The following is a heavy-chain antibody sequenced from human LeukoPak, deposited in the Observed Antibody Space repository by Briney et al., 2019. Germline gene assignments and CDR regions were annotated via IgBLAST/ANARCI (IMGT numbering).Heavy chain of an antibody. Sequence: GGSLRLSCAASGFTFSTFAMIWVRQPPGKGLEWVSSIFPSGGEIHYADSVRGRFTISRDNSKSTLSLQMNSLRAEDTAIYYCAKDPYYYGSGRDQFDYWGQGTLVTVSS. D-gene: IGHD3-10*01. CDR3: AKDPYYYGSGRDQFDY. CDR1: GFTFSTFA. V-gene: IGHV3-23*01. CDR2: IFPSGGEI. J-gene: IGHJ4*02.